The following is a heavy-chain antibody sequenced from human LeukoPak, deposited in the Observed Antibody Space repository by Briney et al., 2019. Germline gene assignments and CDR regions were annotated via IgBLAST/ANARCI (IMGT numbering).Heavy chain of an antibody. CDR3: GRDWFKTGDPAS. D-gene: IGHD7-27*01. Sequence: PGGSLRLSCEASGFSVSNYYMSWVRQAPGKGQECVSVIYSGGTTHYPDSVKGRFTISRDNSKNTLYLQMSNLRVEDTAVYYCGRDWFKTGDPASWGQGTLVIVSS. V-gene: IGHV3-66*01. CDR1: GFSVSNYY. CDR2: IYSGGTT. J-gene: IGHJ4*02.